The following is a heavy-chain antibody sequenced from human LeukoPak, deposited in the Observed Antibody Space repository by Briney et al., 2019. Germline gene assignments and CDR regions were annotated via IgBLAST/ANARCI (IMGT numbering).Heavy chain of an antibody. CDR1: GFTFDDYG. CDR2: IKWNGGST. J-gene: IGHJ4*02. Sequence: GGSLRLSCAASGFTFDDYGMSWVRQAPGKGLEWVSGIKWNGGSTSYADSVKGRLTISRDNAKNSLYLQMNSLRAEDTALYHCARTSRYYDSSGYYHYYFDYWGQGTLVTVSS. V-gene: IGHV3-20*01. D-gene: IGHD3-22*01. CDR3: ARTSRYYDSSGYYHYYFDY.